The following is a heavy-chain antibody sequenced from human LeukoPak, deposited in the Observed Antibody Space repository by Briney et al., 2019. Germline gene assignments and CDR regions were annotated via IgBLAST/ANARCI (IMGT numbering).Heavy chain of an antibody. D-gene: IGHD3-10*01. V-gene: IGHV4-30-2*01. J-gene: IGHJ6*02. CDR1: GGSISSGGYY. CDR2: IYHSGST. CDR3: ARDLYGSGSPFLDV. Sequence: SETLSLTCTVSGGSISSGGYYWSWIRQPPGKGLEWIGYIYHSGSTYYNPSLKSRVTISVDRSKNQFSLKLSSVTAADTAVYYCARDLYGSGSPFLDVWGQGTTVTVSS.